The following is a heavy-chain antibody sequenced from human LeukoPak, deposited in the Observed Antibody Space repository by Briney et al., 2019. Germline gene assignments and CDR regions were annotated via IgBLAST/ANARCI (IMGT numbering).Heavy chain of an antibody. CDR1: GGSVSSSGYY. CDR2: IYYSGST. D-gene: IGHD3-10*01. J-gene: IGHJ6*03. CDR3: ARQSGGTMVRGVLNHYYYMDV. V-gene: IGHV4-39*01. Sequence: SETLSLTCTVSGGSVSSSGYYWGWIRQPPGKGLEWIGSIYYSGSTYYNPSLKSRVTISVDTSKNQFSLKLSSVTAADTAVYYCARQSGGTMVRGVLNHYYYMDVWGKGTTVTVSS.